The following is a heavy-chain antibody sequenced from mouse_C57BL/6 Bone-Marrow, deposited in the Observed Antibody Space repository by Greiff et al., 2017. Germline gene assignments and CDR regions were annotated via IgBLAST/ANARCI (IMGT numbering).Heavy chain of an antibody. J-gene: IGHJ1*03. V-gene: IGHV5-6*01. CDR3: ARLGTTVGLDV. CDR2: ISSGGSYT. D-gene: IGHD1-1*01. CDR1: GFTFSSYG. Sequence: EVQRVESGGDLVKPGGSLKLSCAASGFTFSSYGMSLVRQTPDKRLEWVATISSGGSYTYYPDSVKGRFTISRDNAKNTLYLQMSSLKSEDTAMYYCARLGTTVGLDVWGTGTTVTVSS.